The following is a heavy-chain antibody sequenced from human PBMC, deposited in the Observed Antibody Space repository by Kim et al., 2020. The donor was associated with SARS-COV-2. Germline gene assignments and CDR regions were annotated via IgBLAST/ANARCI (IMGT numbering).Heavy chain of an antibody. CDR2: ISYDGSNK. CDR1: GFTFSSYA. CDR3: ARDALHTRPGLLDY. Sequence: GGSLRLSCAASGFTFSSYAMHWVRQAPGKGLEWVAVISYDGSNKYYADSVKGRFTISRDNSKNTLYLQMNSLRAEDTAVYYCARDALHTRPGLLDYLGQG. J-gene: IGHJ4*02. V-gene: IGHV3-30*04. D-gene: IGHD2-21*01.